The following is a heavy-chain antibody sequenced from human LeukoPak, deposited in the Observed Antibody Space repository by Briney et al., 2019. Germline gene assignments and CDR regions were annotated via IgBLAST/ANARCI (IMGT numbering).Heavy chain of an antibody. CDR1: GFTFSSYA. J-gene: IGHJ3*02. Sequence: PGGSLRLSCAASGFTFSSYAMSWVRQAPGKGLEWVSAISGSGGSTYYAASVKGRFSISRDTSKNTVYLQMNSLRAEDTAVYYCARELREHGAFDIWGQGTMVTVSS. D-gene: IGHD1-26*01. V-gene: IGHV3-23*01. CDR2: ISGSGGST. CDR3: ARELREHGAFDI.